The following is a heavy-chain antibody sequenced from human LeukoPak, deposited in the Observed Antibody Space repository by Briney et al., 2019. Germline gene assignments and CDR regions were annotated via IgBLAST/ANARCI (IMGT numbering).Heavy chain of an antibody. Sequence: SQTLSLTCTVSGGSISSGGYYWSWIRQPPGKGLEWIGYIYHSGSTYYNPSLKSRVTMSVDTSKNQFSLTLSSVTAADTAVYYCARLVGVRLPAVVWGQGTTVTVSS. CDR1: GGSISSGGYY. CDR2: IYHSGST. V-gene: IGHV4-30-2*02. D-gene: IGHD1-26*01. CDR3: ARLVGVRLPAVV. J-gene: IGHJ6*02.